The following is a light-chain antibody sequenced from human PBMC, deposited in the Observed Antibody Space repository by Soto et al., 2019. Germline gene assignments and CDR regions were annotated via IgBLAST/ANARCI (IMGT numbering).Light chain of an antibody. CDR1: QSVGSD. Sequence: EIVMTQSPATLSVSPGERVTLSCRASQSVGSDLAWYQQNPGQAPRLLIHGASTRATGIPARFSGSGSGTEFTLTISGLQSEDFAIYYCPQYYNWPWTFGQGTKVDIK. CDR2: GAS. V-gene: IGKV3-15*01. J-gene: IGKJ1*01. CDR3: PQYYNWPWT.